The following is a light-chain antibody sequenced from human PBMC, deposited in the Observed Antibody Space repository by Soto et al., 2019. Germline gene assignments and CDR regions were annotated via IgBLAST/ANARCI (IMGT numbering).Light chain of an antibody. J-gene: IGKJ3*01. CDR2: TAS. CDR1: QHVGNY. Sequence: DIQMTQSPSSLSASIGDRVTITCRASQHVGNYLAWYQEKPGKVPKLLIYTASILQSGVPSRFSGSGSGTDFTLTISSLQPEDVANYYCQKYSLDPFTFGPGTKVDIK. V-gene: IGKV1-27*01. CDR3: QKYSLDPFT.